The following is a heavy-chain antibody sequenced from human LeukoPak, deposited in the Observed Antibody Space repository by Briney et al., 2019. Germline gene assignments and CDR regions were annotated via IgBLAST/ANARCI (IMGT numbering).Heavy chain of an antibody. Sequence: SETLSLTCTVSGGSIRSSNYYWGWIRQPPGKGLEWIGSIYDSGSTYYNPSLKSRVTISVDTSKNQFSLKLSSVTAADTAVYYCARRQQWLVRFFDYWGQGTLVTVSS. V-gene: IGHV4-39*07. J-gene: IGHJ4*02. CDR2: IYDSGST. D-gene: IGHD6-19*01. CDR1: GGSIRSSNYY. CDR3: ARRQQWLVRFFDY.